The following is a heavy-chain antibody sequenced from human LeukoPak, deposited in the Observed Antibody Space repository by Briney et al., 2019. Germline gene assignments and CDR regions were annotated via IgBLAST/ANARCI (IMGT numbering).Heavy chain of an antibody. V-gene: IGHV4-39*01. J-gene: IGHJ4*02. CDR3: ARHGWASYCSGGSCYSEYHEHFDY. D-gene: IGHD2-15*01. CDR2: IYYSGST. Sequence: SETLSLTCTVSGGSISSSSYYWGWIRQPPGKRLEWIGSIYYSGSTYYNPSLKSRVTISVDTSKNQFSLKLSSVTAADTAVYYCARHGWASYCSGGSCYSEYHEHFDYWAQGTLVTVSS. CDR1: GGSISSSSYY.